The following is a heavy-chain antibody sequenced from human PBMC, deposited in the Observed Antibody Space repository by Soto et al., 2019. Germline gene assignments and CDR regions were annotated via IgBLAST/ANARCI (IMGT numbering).Heavy chain of an antibody. Sequence: SETLSLTCTVSGGSISSGDYYWSWIRQPPGKGLEWIGYIYYSGSTYYNPSLKSRVTISVDTSKNQFSLKLSSVTAADTAVYYCARDSTPVLRFLEWLHIRPNYSGMDVWGQGTTVTVSS. CDR2: IYYSGST. CDR3: ARDSTPVLRFLEWLHIRPNYSGMDV. D-gene: IGHD3-3*01. J-gene: IGHJ6*02. V-gene: IGHV4-30-4*01. CDR1: GGSISSGDYY.